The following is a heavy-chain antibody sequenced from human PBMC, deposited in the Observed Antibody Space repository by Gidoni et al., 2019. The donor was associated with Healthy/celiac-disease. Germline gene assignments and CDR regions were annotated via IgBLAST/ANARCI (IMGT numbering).Heavy chain of an antibody. CDR2: INPNSGGT. CDR3: ARVDLGGANDAFDI. Sequence: QVPLVQSGAEVKKPGASVKVSCKASGYTFTGYYMHWVRQAPGQGLEWMGWINPNSGGTNYAQKFQGWVTMTRDTSISTAYMELSRLRSDDTAVYYCARVDLGGANDAFDIWGQGTMVTVSS. J-gene: IGHJ3*02. D-gene: IGHD1-26*01. CDR1: GYTFTGYY. V-gene: IGHV1-2*04.